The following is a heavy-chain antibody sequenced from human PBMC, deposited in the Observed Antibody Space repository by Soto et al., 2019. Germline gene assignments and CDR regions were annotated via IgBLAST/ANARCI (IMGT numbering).Heavy chain of an antibody. V-gene: IGHV3-48*03. CDR3: ARDRVEGLVVIATAIDYGMDV. J-gene: IGHJ6*02. CDR1: GFTFSSYE. Sequence: EVQLVESGGGLVQPGGSLRLSCAASGFTFSSYEMNWVRQAPGQGLEWVSYISSGGSAIYYADSVKGRFTISRDNAQNSLYLQMNSLRAEDTAVYYCARDRVEGLVVIATAIDYGMDVWGQGTTVTVSS. CDR2: ISSGGSAI. D-gene: IGHD2-2*01.